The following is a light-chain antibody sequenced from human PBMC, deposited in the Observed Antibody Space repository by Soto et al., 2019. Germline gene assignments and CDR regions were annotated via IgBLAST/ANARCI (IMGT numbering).Light chain of an antibody. V-gene: IGKV3-20*01. CDR1: QSVSSY. Sequence: VLTQSPGTLSLSPGERATLSCRASQSVSSYLAWYQQTPGQAPRLLIYGASSRATGIPDRFSGSGSGTDFTLTISRLEPEDFAVYYCHQYGSSSWTFGQGTKVDIK. J-gene: IGKJ1*01. CDR2: GAS. CDR3: HQYGSSSWT.